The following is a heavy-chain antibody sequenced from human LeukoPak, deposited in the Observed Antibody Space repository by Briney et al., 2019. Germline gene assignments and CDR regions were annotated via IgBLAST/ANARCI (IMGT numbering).Heavy chain of an antibody. CDR3: ATDSPETASFDY. Sequence: GGSLRLSCAASGFSFSTYSMNWVRQAPGKGLEWVSYIVGSSSTIYYADSVKGRFTISRDNAKNSLYLQMDSLRAEDTAVYYCATDSPETASFDYWGQGTLVTVSS. CDR2: IVGSSSTI. CDR1: GFSFSTYS. J-gene: IGHJ4*02. V-gene: IGHV3-48*04. D-gene: IGHD1-1*01.